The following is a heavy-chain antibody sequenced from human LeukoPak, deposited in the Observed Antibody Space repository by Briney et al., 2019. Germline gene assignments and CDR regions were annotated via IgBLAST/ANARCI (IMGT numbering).Heavy chain of an antibody. CDR2: IRYDGSNK. CDR3: ARAAVGIAAAGPDRWRPTTGDYYGMDV. V-gene: IGHV3-30*02. Sequence: GGSLRLSCAASGFTFSSYGMHWVRQAPGKGLEWVAFIRYDGSNKYYADSVKGRFTISRDNAKNSLYLQMNSLRAEDTAVYYCARAAVGIAAAGPDRWRPTTGDYYGMDVWGQGTTVTVSS. CDR1: GFTFSSYG. J-gene: IGHJ6*02. D-gene: IGHD6-13*01.